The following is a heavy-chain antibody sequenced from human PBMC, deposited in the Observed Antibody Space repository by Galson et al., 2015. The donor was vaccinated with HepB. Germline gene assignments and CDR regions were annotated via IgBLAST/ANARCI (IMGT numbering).Heavy chain of an antibody. D-gene: IGHD3-22*01. V-gene: IGHV3-30-3*01. J-gene: IGHJ4*02. Sequence: SLRLSCAASGFTFSSYAMHWVRQAPGKGLEWVAVISYDGSNKYYADSVKGRFTISRDNSKNTLYLQMNSLRAEDTAVYYCARTQYYYDSSGYYTMYYWGQGTLVTVSS. CDR1: GFTFSSYA. CDR3: ARTQYYYDSSGYYTMYY. CDR2: ISYDGSNK.